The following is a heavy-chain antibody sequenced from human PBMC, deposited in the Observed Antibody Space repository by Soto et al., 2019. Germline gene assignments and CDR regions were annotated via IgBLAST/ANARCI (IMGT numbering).Heavy chain of an antibody. CDR3: AKDITPNKYMLRGMPFDY. D-gene: IGHD3-10*01. J-gene: IGHJ4*02. CDR1: GFTFSSYA. Sequence: EVQLLESGGGLVQPGGSLRLSCAASGFTFSSYAMSWVRQAPGKGLEWVSAISGSGGSTYYADSVKGRFTISRDNSKNTLYLQMNSLRAEDTAVYYCAKDITPNKYMLRGMPFDYWGQGTLVTVSS. V-gene: IGHV3-23*01. CDR2: ISGSGGST.